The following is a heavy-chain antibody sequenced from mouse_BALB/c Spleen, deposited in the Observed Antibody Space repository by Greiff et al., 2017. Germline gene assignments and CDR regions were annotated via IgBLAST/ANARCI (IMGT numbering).Heavy chain of an antibody. CDR3: AREAYDKEGFDD. Sequence: EVQGVESGGGLVQPGGSLKLSCAASGFTFSSYGMSWVRQTPDKRLELVATINSNGGSTYYPDSVTGRFTISRDNAKNTLYLQMSSLKAEDTAMYYCAREAYDKEGFDDWGAGTTVTVSS. D-gene: IGHD2-3*01. J-gene: IGHJ1*01. CDR1: GFTFSSYG. V-gene: IGHV5-6-3*01. CDR2: INSNGGST.